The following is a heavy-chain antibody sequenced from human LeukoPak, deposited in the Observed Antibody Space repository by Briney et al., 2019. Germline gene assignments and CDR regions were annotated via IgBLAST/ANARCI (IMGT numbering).Heavy chain of an antibody. Sequence: GASVEASCKASGYTFTGYYMHWVRQAPGQGLEWMGWINPNSGGTNYAQKFQGRVTMTRDTSISTAYMELSRLRSDDTAVYYCARTPPRSGWYGSEYFQHWGQGTLVTVSS. J-gene: IGHJ1*01. CDR2: INPNSGGT. D-gene: IGHD6-19*01. V-gene: IGHV1-2*02. CDR3: ARTPPRSGWYGSEYFQH. CDR1: GYTFTGYY.